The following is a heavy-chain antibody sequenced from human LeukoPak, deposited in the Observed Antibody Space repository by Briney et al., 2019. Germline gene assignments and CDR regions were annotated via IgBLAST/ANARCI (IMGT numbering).Heavy chain of an antibody. Sequence: GGSLRLSCAASGFTFSDYYMSWIRQAPGKGLEWVSSISSSGSTIYYADSAKGRFTISRDNAKNSLYLQMNSLRAEDTAVYYCASYNSDGGLFDYWGQGTLVTVSS. CDR3: ASYNSDGGLFDY. V-gene: IGHV3-11*01. J-gene: IGHJ4*02. CDR2: ISSSGSTI. CDR1: GFTFSDYY. D-gene: IGHD6-19*01.